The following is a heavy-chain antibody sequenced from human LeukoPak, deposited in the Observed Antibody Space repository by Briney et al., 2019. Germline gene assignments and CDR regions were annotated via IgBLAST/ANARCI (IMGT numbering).Heavy chain of an antibody. CDR1: GGSISSSSYY. V-gene: IGHV4-39*07. CDR3: ARLYGSSGYYQYSFDN. CDR2: IYYSGST. J-gene: IGHJ4*02. D-gene: IGHD3-22*01. Sequence: SETLSLTCTVSGGSISSSSYYWGWIRQPPGKGLEWIGSIYYSGSTYYTPSLKSRVTISVDTSKNQFSLKLSSVTAADTAVYYCARLYGSSGYYQYSFDNSGQGTPLSLS.